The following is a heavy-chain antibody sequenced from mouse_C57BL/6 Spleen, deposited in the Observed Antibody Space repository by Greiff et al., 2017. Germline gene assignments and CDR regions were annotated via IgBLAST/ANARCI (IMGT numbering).Heavy chain of an antibody. CDR1: GYSITSGYY. D-gene: IGHD2-5*01. CDR2: ISYDGSN. CDR3: ARAYSNYPLYAMDY. J-gene: IGHJ4*01. Sequence: VQLKESGPGLVKPSQSLSLTCSVTGYSITSGYYWNWIRQFPGNKLEWMGYISYDGSNNYNPSLKNRNSITRDTSKNQFFLKLNSVTTEDTATYYCARAYSNYPLYAMDYWGQGTSVTVSS. V-gene: IGHV3-6*01.